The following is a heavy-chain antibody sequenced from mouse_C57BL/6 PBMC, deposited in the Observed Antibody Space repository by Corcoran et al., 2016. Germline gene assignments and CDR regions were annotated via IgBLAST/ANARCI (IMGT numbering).Heavy chain of an antibody. CDR1: GYTFTTYG. J-gene: IGHJ1*03. D-gene: IGHD2-5*01. CDR3: ARDSNWYFDV. Sequence: QIQLVQSGPELKKPGETVKISCKDSGYTFTTYGMSWVKQAPGKGLKWMGWINTYSGVPTYADDFKGRFAFSLETSASTAYLQINNLKNEDTATDFCARDSNWYFDVWGTGTTVTVSS. CDR2: INTYSGVP. V-gene: IGHV9-3*01.